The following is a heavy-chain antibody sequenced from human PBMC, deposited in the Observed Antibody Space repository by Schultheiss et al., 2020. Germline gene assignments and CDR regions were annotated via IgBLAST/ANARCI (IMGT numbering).Heavy chain of an antibody. Sequence: SETLSLTCTVSGGSISSGGIYWTWIRLHPGKGLEWLGYMYHTGTTYYNPSLMSRLTMSVDTSKNQFSLKLSSVTAADTAVYYCARTSVNWEFDYWGQGTLVTVSS. V-gene: IGHV4-31*03. CDR3: ARTSVNWEFDY. J-gene: IGHJ4*02. D-gene: IGHD7-27*01. CDR2: MYHTGTT. CDR1: GGSISSGGIY.